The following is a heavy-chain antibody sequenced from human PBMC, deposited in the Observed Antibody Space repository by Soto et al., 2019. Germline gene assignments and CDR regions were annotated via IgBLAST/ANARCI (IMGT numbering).Heavy chain of an antibody. Sequence: SVKVSCKASGGTFSSYAISWVRQAPGQGLEWMGGIIPIFGTANYAQRFQGRVTITADESTSTAYMELSSLRSEDTAVYYCARDFLNYSNYGSLAFDIWGQGTMVTVSS. D-gene: IGHD4-4*01. CDR1: GGTFSSYA. J-gene: IGHJ3*02. CDR3: ARDFLNYSNYGSLAFDI. CDR2: IIPIFGTA. V-gene: IGHV1-69*13.